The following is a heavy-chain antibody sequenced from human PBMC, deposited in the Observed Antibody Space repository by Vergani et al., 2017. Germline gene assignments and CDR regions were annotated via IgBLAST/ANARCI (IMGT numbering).Heavy chain of an antibody. CDR2: IYYSGST. D-gene: IGHD6-25*01. V-gene: IGHV4-31*03. J-gene: IGHJ4*02. Sequence: QVQLQESGPGLVKPSQTLSLTCTVSGGSISSGGYYWSWIRQHPGKGLEWIGYIYYSGSTYYYPFLKSRVTISVDTSENQFSLKLSSVTAADAAVYYCARDREGIAARVEYSYWGQGTLVTVAS. CDR1: GGSISSGGYY. CDR3: ARDREGIAARVEYSY.